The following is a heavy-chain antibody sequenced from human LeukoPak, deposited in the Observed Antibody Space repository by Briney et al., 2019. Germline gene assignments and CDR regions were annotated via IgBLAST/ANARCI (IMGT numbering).Heavy chain of an antibody. CDR1: GFTFSSYS. CDR2: ISSSSSTI. CDR3: ASWGLTSSYYYYYYYMDV. Sequence: SGGSLRLSCAASGFTFSSYSMNWVRQAPGKGLEWVSYISSSSSTIYYADSVKGRFTISRDNAKNSLYLQMNSLRAEDTAVYYCASWGLTSSYYYYYYYMDVWGKGTTVTVSS. V-gene: IGHV3-48*01. D-gene: IGHD6-6*01. J-gene: IGHJ6*03.